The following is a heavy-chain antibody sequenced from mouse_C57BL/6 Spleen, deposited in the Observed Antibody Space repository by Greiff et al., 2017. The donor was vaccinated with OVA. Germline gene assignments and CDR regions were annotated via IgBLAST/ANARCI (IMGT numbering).Heavy chain of an antibody. V-gene: IGHV1-53*01. D-gene: IGHD1-1*01. CDR1: GYTFTSYW. CDR2: INPSNGGT. J-gene: IGHJ1*03. CDR3: ARRNYGSIYWYFDV. Sequence: QVQLKQPGTELVKPGASVKLSCKASGYTFTSYWMHWVKQRPGQGLEWIGNINPSNGGTNYNEKFKSKATLTVDKSSSTAYMQLSSLTSEDSAVYYCARRNYGSIYWYFDVWGTGTTVTVSS.